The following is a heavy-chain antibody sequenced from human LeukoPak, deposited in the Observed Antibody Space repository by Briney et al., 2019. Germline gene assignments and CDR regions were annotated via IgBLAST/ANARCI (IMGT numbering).Heavy chain of an antibody. Sequence: PPGGSLRLSCAASGFTVSSNYMSWVRHAPGKGLERVSVIYSGGSTYYADSVKGRFTISRDNSKNTLYLQMNSLRAEDTAVYYCARGSRGTSYDGVDYWGQGTLVTVSS. J-gene: IGHJ4*02. CDR3: ARGSRGTSYDGVDY. D-gene: IGHD1-26*01. CDR1: GFTVSSNY. CDR2: IYSGGST. V-gene: IGHV3-53*05.